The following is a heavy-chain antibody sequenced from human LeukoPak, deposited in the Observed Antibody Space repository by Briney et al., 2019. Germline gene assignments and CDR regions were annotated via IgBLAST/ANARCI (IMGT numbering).Heavy chain of an antibody. CDR3: ARPLRYFDWSGHDAFDI. CDR2: INAGNGNT. V-gene: IGHV1-3*01. D-gene: IGHD3-9*01. Sequence: ASVKVPCKASGYTFTSYAMHWVRQAPGQRLEWMGWINAGNGNTKYSQKFQGRVTITRDTSASTAYMELSSLRSEDTAVYYCARPLRYFDWSGHDAFDIWGQGTMVTVSS. CDR1: GYTFTSYA. J-gene: IGHJ3*02.